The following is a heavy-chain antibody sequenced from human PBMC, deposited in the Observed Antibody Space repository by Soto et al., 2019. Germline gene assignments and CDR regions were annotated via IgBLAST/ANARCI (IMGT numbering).Heavy chain of an antibody. J-gene: IGHJ4*02. CDR3: AKTGRDYGDSPNDY. Sequence: QVRLVESGGGVVQPGRSLSLSCAASGFTFSSYAMHWVRQAPGKGLEWVAVISYDGHDKYYEDSVKGRFTISRDNSKNTLYLQMNSLRGEDRAMYYCAKTGRDYGDSPNDYWGQGTLVTVSS. V-gene: IGHV3-30*18. D-gene: IGHD4-17*01. CDR1: GFTFSSYA. CDR2: ISYDGHDK.